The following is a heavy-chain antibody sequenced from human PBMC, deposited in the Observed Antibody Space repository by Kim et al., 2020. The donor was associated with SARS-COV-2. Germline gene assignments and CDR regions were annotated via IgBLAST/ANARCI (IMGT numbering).Heavy chain of an antibody. J-gene: IGHJ4*02. V-gene: IGHV3-9*01. Sequence: GGSLRLSCAASGFTFDDYAMHWVRQAPGKGLEWVSGISWNSGSIGYADSVKGRFTISRDNAKNSLYLQMNSLRAEDTALYYCAKGPYYYGSGSYHPFPYWGQGTLVTVSS. CDR2: ISWNSGSI. D-gene: IGHD3-10*01. CDR1: GFTFDDYA. CDR3: AKGPYYYGSGSYHPFPY.